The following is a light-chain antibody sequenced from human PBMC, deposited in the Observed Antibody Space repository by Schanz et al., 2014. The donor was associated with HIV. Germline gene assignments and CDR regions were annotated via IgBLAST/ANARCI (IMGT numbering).Light chain of an antibody. CDR3: QQYGSSPGT. Sequence: EVKMTQSPATLSLSPGERATLSCRASQSVSSSYLAWYQQKPGQAPRLLIYGASSRATGIPDRFSGSGSGTGFTLTISRLEPEDFAVYYCQQYGSSPGTFGQGTKLEIK. CDR1: QSVSSSY. V-gene: IGKV3-20*01. CDR2: GAS. J-gene: IGKJ2*01.